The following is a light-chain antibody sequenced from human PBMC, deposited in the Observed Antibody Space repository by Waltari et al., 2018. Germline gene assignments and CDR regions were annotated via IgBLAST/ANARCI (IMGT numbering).Light chain of an antibody. J-gene: IGKJ1*01. CDR2: GAS. V-gene: IGKV3-20*01. CDR3: LQYGSSPWT. CDR1: QGVRRSE. Sequence: EIVLTQSPGTLPLSPGERATLSCRASQGVRRSELAWYQQKPGQAPRLLIFGASNRATGIPDRFSGSGSGTDFTLTISRLEPEDFAVYYCLQYGSSPWTFGQGTKVEIK.